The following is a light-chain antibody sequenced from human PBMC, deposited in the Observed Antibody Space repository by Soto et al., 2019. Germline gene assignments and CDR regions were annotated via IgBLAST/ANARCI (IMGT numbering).Light chain of an antibody. Sequence: DVVMTQSPLSLPVTLGQPASISCRSSQSLVYSDGNTYLNRFQQRPGQSPRRLIYKVSSRDSGVPDRFSGSGSGTDFTLRISRVEAEDVGVYYCMQSTHLPLTFGGGTKVEIK. V-gene: IGKV2-30*01. CDR2: KVS. CDR3: MQSTHLPLT. J-gene: IGKJ4*01. CDR1: QSLVYSDGNTY.